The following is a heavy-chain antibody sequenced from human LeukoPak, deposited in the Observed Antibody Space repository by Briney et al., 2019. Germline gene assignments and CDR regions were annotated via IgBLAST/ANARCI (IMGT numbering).Heavy chain of an antibody. D-gene: IGHD1-26*01. CDR2: IIPIFGTA. CDR3: ARGIVGAAGAFDI. Sequence: SVKVSCKASGGTFSSYAISWVRQAPGQGLEWTGRIIPIFGTANYAQKFQGRVTITTDESTSTAYMELSSLRSEDTAVYYCARGIVGAAGAFDIWGQGTMVTVSS. J-gene: IGHJ3*02. V-gene: IGHV1-69*05. CDR1: GGTFSSYA.